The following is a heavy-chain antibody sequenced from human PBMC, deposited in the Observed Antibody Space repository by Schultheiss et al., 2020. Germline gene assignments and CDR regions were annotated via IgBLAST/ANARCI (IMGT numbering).Heavy chain of an antibody. V-gene: IGHV3-30*18. CDR3: AKVSSGWYGGHFDY. D-gene: IGHD6-19*01. J-gene: IGHJ4*02. Sequence: SLRLSCAASGFTFSSYWMHWVRQAPGKGLVWVAVISYDGSNKYYADSVKGRFTISRDNSKNTLYLQMNTLRAEDTAVYYCAKVSSGWYGGHFDYWGQGTLVTVSS. CDR1: GFTFSSYW. CDR2: ISYDGSNK.